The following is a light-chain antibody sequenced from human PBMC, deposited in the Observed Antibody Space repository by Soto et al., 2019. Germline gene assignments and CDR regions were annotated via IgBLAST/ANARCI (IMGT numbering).Light chain of an antibody. CDR2: LNSDGSH. CDR1: SGHSSYA. CDR3: QTWGTGIQGV. V-gene: IGLV4-69*01. J-gene: IGLJ2*01. Sequence: QLVLTQSPSASASLGASVKLTCTLSSGHSSYAIAWHQQQPEKGPRYLMKLNSDGSHSKGDGIPDRFSGSSSGAERYLTSSSFQSEDEAYYYCQTWGTGIQGVFGGGTKLTVL.